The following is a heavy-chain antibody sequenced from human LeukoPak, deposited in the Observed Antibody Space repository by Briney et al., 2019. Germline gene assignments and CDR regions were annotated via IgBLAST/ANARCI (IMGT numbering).Heavy chain of an antibody. D-gene: IGHD3-10*01. V-gene: IGHV3-48*04. Sequence: GGSLRLSCAASGFTFSSYAMSWVRQAPGKGLEWVSYISSSGSTIYYADSVKGRFTISRDNAKNSLYLQMNSLRAEDTAVYYCARNYYGSGSYYLPLYGMDVWGQGTTVTVSS. J-gene: IGHJ6*02. CDR2: ISSSGSTI. CDR3: ARNYYGSGSYYLPLYGMDV. CDR1: GFTFSSYA.